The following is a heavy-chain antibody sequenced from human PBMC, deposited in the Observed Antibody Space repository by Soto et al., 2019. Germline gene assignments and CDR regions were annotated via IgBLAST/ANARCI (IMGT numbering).Heavy chain of an antibody. CDR1: GGSFSNYA. J-gene: IGHJ6*02. D-gene: IGHD5-12*01. CDR2: IIPIFGVP. CDR3: ARDVDSGYESPNYNYYGMAV. V-gene: IGHV1-69*13. Sequence: SVKVSCKASGGSFSNYAISWVRRAPGQGLEWMGAIIPIFGVPNYAQNFRGRVAITADDSTSTAYMELSSLTSEDTATYFCARDVDSGYESPNYNYYGMAVWGQGTTVTVSS.